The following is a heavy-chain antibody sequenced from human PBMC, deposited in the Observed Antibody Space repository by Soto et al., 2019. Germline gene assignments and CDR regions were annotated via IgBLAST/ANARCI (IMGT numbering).Heavy chain of an antibody. CDR3: ARGAWDNSAYYLFDQ. D-gene: IGHD3-22*01. CDR1: GGPLNDYY. V-gene: IGHV4-34*01. CDR2: INVNGCT. J-gene: IGHJ4*02. Sequence: PSETLSLTCAVSGGPLNDYYWTWIRQSPGKGLEWIGEINVNGCTKYSPSLQSRVTFSVDTTKKRVSLRLTSVTAADTAMYYCARGAWDNSAYYLFDQWGQGTLVTVSS.